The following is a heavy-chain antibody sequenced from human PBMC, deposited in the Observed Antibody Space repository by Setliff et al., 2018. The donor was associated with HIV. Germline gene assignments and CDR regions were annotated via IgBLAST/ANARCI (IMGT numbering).Heavy chain of an antibody. CDR1: GGSISTYY. Sequence: PSETLSLTCSVSGGSISTYYWGWIRQPPGKGLEWIATLYYSRSTFYNPSLKSRVALSADTSKNNISLTLRSVTAADTAIYYCVRHDPEGTLSFGKLSSLPNFDSWGQGALVT. CDR3: VRHDPEGTLSFGKLSSLPNFDS. CDR2: LYYSRST. V-gene: IGHV4-39*01. J-gene: IGHJ4*02. D-gene: IGHD3-10*01.